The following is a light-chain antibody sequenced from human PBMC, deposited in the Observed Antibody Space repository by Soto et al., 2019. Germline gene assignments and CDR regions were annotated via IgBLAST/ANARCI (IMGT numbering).Light chain of an antibody. Sequence: SYELTQPPSVSVSPGQTASITCSGDKLGDKFACWYQQKPGQSPVLVIYEDYKRPSGIPERFSGSKSGNTASLTISGLQTEDEADYYCSSFSSITREVFGGGTKLTVL. CDR2: EDY. CDR3: SSFSSITREV. V-gene: IGLV3-1*01. CDR1: KLGDKF. J-gene: IGLJ2*01.